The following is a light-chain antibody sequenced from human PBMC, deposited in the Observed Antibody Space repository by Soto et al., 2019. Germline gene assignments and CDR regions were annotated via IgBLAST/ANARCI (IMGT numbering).Light chain of an antibody. CDR2: EGS. CDR1: SSDVGSYNL. Sequence: SVLAPPAARYGSPGQSMTISCTQTSSDVGSYNLVSWYQQHPGKAPKLMIYEGSKRPSGVSNRFSGSKSGNTASLTISGLQAEDEADYYCCAYAGSSTFDVFGTGTKVTVL. CDR3: CAYAGSSTFDV. V-gene: IGLV2-23*03. J-gene: IGLJ1*01.